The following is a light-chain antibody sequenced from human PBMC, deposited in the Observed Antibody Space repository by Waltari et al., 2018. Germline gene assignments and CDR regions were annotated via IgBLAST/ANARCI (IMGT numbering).Light chain of an antibody. V-gene: IGLV1-44*01. Sequence: APQLLIYTVMQRPSGVPSRFSCAKVGSSATLAIGGLQSVDEADYYCSSWDDSLSGPLFGGGTKLAVL. CDR2: TVM. J-gene: IGLJ3*02. CDR3: SSWDDSLSGPL.